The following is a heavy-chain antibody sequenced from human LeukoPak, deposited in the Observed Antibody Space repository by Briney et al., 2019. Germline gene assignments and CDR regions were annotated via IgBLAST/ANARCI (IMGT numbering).Heavy chain of an antibody. V-gene: IGHV3-7*03. J-gene: IGHJ6*04. CDR1: GFTFSSHW. CDR3: AREFHCSGGTCYIDYYYYAMDV. Sequence: GGSLRLSCAASGFTFSSHWMSWVRQAPGKGLEWVANIKQDGSERYYVDSVKGRFTISRDNAKNSVYLQMNSLRVEDTAVYYCAREFHCSGGTCYIDYYYYAMDVWGKGTTVTVPS. CDR2: IKQDGSER. D-gene: IGHD2-15*01.